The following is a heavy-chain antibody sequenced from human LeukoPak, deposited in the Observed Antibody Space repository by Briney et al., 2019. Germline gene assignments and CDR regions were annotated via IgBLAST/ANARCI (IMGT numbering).Heavy chain of an antibody. V-gene: IGHV1-2*02. J-gene: IGHJ4*02. CDR3: ARDPHIVATNEFDY. D-gene: IGHD5-12*01. CDR1: GYTFTGYY. CDR2: INPNSGGT. Sequence: GASVKVSCKASGYTFTGYYMHWVRQAPGQGLEWMGWINPNSGGTNYAQKFQGRVTMTRDTSISTAYMELSRLRSDDTAVYYCARDPHIVATNEFDYWGQGTLVTVSS.